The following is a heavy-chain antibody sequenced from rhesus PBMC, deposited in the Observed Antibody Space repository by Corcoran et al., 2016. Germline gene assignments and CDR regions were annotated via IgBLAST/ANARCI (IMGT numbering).Heavy chain of an antibody. CDR2: ISGRSGHT. CDR3: ASPGVHFDY. V-gene: IGHV4-65*01. D-gene: IGHD1-1*01. Sequence: QVQLQESGPGLVKPSETPSLTCAVPGGPGRRRNWWTWVRPPPGKGLEWIGYISGRSGHTSYNPSLKSRVTISTDTSKNQFSLKLSSVTAADTAVYYCASPGVHFDYWGQGVLVTVSS. J-gene: IGHJ4*01. CDR1: GGPGRRRNW.